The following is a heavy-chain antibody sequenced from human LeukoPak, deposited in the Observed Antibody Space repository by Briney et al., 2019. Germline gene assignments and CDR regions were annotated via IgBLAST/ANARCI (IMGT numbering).Heavy chain of an antibody. CDR1: GFTFSGAY. Sequence: PGGSLRLSCAASGFTFSGAYMDWVRQAPGKGLQWVGRIRNKPHSYTTDYAASVKGRFTISRDDSKNSLFLQMNSLKTEDTAVYYCTRVRHGDYFDPWGLGTLVTVSS. CDR2: IRNKPHSYTT. J-gene: IGHJ4*02. D-gene: IGHD4-17*01. V-gene: IGHV3-72*01. CDR3: TRVRHGDYFDP.